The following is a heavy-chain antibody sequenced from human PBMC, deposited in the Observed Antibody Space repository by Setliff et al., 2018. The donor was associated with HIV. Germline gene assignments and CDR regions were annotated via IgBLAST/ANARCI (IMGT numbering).Heavy chain of an antibody. V-gene: IGHV4-39*01. CDR2: IYYSGST. J-gene: IGHJ4*02. Sequence: SETLSLTCTVSGDSTSSSTYYWGWIRQPPGKGLEWIGSIYYSGSTYYNLSLKTRVTISVDTSKFQFSLKLSSVTAADTAVYYCARHIHHFNVALAGTGYYFDYCGQGTLVTVS. D-gene: IGHD6-19*01. CDR3: ARHIHHFNVALAGTGYYFDY. CDR1: GDSTSSSTYY.